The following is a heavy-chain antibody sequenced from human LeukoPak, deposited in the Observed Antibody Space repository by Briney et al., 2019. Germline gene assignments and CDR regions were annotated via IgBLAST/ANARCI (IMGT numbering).Heavy chain of an antibody. CDR1: GFTFSSYE. J-gene: IGHJ4*02. Sequence: PGGSLRLSCAASGFTFSSYEVNWVRQAPGKGLEWVSYISSSGSTIYYADSVKGRFTISRDNAKNSLYLQMNSLRAEDTAVYYCASPYYYDSSGYYSQDYWGQGTLVTVSS. V-gene: IGHV3-48*03. D-gene: IGHD3-22*01. CDR3: ASPYYYDSSGYYSQDY. CDR2: ISSSGSTI.